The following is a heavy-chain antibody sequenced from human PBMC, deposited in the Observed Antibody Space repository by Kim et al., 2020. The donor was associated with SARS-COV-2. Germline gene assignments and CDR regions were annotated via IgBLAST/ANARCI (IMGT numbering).Heavy chain of an antibody. J-gene: IGHJ4*02. CDR2: IIPILGIA. CDR3: ARDSRIADYYDSSGYYPY. CDR1: GGTFSSYA. D-gene: IGHD3-22*01. V-gene: IGHV1-69*04. Sequence: SVKVSCKASGGTFSSYAISWVRQAPGQGLEWMGRIIPILGIANYAQKFQGRVTITADKSTSTAYMELSSLRSEDTAVYYCARDSRIADYYDSSGYYPYWGQGTLVTVSS.